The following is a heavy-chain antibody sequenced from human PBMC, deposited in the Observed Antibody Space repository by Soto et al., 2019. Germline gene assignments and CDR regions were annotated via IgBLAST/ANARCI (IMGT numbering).Heavy chain of an antibody. D-gene: IGHD3-22*01. CDR3: ARAGGGACYYDSSGYPLGWFDP. Sequence: QVQLVQSGAEVKKPGSSVKVSCKASGGTFSSYAISWVRQAPGQGLEWMGGIIPIFGTANYAQKFQGRVTITADESTSTAYMELSSLRSEDTAVYYCARAGGGACYYDSSGYPLGWFDPWGQGTLVTVSS. J-gene: IGHJ5*02. CDR2: IIPIFGTA. V-gene: IGHV1-69*01. CDR1: GGTFSSYA.